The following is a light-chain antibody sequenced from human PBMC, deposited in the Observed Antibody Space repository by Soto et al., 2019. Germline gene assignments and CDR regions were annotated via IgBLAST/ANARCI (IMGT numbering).Light chain of an antibody. V-gene: IGKV3-20*01. Sequence: EIVLTQSPVTLSLSPGERATLSCRASQSVSSSYLAWYQQKPGQAPRLLIYGASSRATGIPDSFSGSGSGTDFTLTISRLGPEDFAVYYCQQYGSSPPWTFGQGTKVDI. CDR2: GAS. CDR1: QSVSSSY. CDR3: QQYGSSPPWT. J-gene: IGKJ1*01.